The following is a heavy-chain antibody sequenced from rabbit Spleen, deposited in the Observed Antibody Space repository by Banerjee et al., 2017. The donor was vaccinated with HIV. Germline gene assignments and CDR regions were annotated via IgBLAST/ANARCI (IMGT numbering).Heavy chain of an antibody. J-gene: IGHJ4*01. CDR3: ARETSSGWGIVSFYFSL. Sequence: QSLEESGGDLVQPEGSLTLTCTASGFSFSSSYYMCWVRQAPGKGLEWIACIYTGGSGSTAYASWAKGRFTISKTSSTTVTLQMTSLTAADTATYFCARETSSGWGIVSFYFSLWGQGTLVTVS. CDR1: GFSFSSSYY. CDR2: IYTGGSGST. D-gene: IGHD4-1*01. V-gene: IGHV1S40*01.